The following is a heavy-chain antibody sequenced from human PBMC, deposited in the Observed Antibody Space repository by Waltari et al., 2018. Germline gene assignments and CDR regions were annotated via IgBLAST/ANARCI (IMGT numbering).Heavy chain of an antibody. J-gene: IGHJ3*02. CDR3: ANGGVDRSGYYSKVDAFDI. V-gene: IGHV3-21*01. CDR2: ISSSSSYI. D-gene: IGHD3-22*01. Sequence: EVQLVESGGGLVKPGGSIRLSCAASGFTFSSYSINWVRPAPGQGREWVSSISSSSSYIYDADSVKGGFTISRDNAKNSLYLKMNSLRVEDTAVDYCANGGVDRSGYYSKVDAFDIWGQGTMVTVSS. CDR1: GFTFSSYS.